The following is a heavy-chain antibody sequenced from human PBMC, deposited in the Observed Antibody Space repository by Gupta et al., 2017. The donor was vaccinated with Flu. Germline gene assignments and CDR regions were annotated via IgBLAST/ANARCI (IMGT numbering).Heavy chain of an antibody. CDR3: VKDKVGTPPGAFDI. CDR1: GFPFDDYA. D-gene: IGHD1-26*01. J-gene: IGHJ3*02. V-gene: IGHV3-9*01. Sequence: EVHLVESGGGLVQPGRSLRLSCAASGFPFDDYAMHWVRQTPGKGLEWVSGVSWNSGSRDYGDPVKGRFTISRDNAKNSLYLQMNSLRVDDTALYYCVKDKVGTPPGAFDIWGRGTMVTVSS. CDR2: VSWNSGSR.